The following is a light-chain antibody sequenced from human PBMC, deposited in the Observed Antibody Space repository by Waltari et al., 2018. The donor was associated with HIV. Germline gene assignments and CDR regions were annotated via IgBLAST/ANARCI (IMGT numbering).Light chain of an antibody. CDR1: SSNIGSSDY. CDR3: SSYASATIGV. J-gene: IGLJ2*01. V-gene: IGLV2-14*01. Sequence: QSALPPPASVSGSPGQSITISCIATSSNIGSSDYFSWYQHHPGTAPQLLLGELMHRSSGVWSSFSASKSGNAASLTISGLLSEAEAICYCSSYASATIGVFGGGTRVTVL. CDR2: ELM.